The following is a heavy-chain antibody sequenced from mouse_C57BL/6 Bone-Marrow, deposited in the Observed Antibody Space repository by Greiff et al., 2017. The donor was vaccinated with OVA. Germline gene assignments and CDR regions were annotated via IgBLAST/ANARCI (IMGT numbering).Heavy chain of an antibody. V-gene: IGHV1-15*01. CDR1: GYTFTDYE. CDR2: IDPETGGT. CDR3: TRGGLWLRGGNYFDY. J-gene: IGHJ2*01. Sequence: VQLQQSGAELVRPGASVTLSCKASGYTFTDYEMHWVKQTPVHGLEWIGAIDPETGGTAYNQKFKGKAILTADKSSSTACMELRSLTSEDSAVYYCTRGGLWLRGGNYFDYWGQGTTLTVSS. D-gene: IGHD2-2*01.